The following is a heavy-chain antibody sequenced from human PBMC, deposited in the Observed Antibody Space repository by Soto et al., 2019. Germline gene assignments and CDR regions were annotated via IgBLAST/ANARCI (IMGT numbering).Heavy chain of an antibody. Sequence: GGSLRLSCAASGFTFSTYWMSWVRQAPGKGLEWVANIKQDGSEEFYVDSLKGRFTISRDNAKNSLSLQMNSLRAEDTAVYYCARVGHIIRGGVYYYYMDVWGRGTTVTVSS. D-gene: IGHD3-10*01. CDR1: GFTFSTYW. J-gene: IGHJ6*03. V-gene: IGHV3-7*01. CDR3: ARVGHIIRGGVYYYYMDV. CDR2: IKQDGSEE.